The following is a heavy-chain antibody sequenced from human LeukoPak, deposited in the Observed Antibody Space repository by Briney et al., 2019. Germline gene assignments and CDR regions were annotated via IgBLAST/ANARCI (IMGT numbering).Heavy chain of an antibody. Sequence: GGSLRLSCAASGFTFSSYAMSWVRQAPGKGLEWISAISGSGGSTYYADSVRGRFTISRDNSKNTLYLQMNSLRAEDTAVYYCAKAFYRGYGFDYWGQGTLVTVSS. D-gene: IGHD5-12*01. CDR1: GFTFSSYA. CDR2: ISGSGGST. CDR3: AKAFYRGYGFDY. J-gene: IGHJ4*02. V-gene: IGHV3-23*01.